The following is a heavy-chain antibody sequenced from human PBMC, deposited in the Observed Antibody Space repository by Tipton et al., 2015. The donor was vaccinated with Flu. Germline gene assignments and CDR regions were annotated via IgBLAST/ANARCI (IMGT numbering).Heavy chain of an antibody. CDR1: GDSIRSSNYY. CDR2: IFHSGNT. D-gene: IGHD4-11*01. J-gene: IGHJ5*02. V-gene: IGHV4-38-2*01. Sequence: TLSLTCAVSGDSIRSSNYYWGWIRQPPGKGLEWIGNIFHSGNTYRNPSLKSRVTISVDTSKNQFSLKVFSVTAADTAVYYCARRDYSNYVSDPKNWFDPWGQGTQVTVSS. CDR3: ARRDYSNYVSDPKNWFDP.